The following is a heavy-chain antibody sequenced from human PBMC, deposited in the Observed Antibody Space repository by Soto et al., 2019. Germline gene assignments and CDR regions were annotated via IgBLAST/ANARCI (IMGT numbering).Heavy chain of an antibody. CDR2: IIRISGTA. D-gene: IGHD2-2*01. CDR1: GGTFSSYA. CDR3: ARSQGSSTSLEIYYYYYYGMEV. Sequence: QVQLVQSGAEVKKPGSSVKVSCKASGGTFSSYAISWVRQAPGQGLEWMGGIIRISGTANYAQKFEGRVTPTAVESTSTAYMELSSMRSEDTAVYYCARSQGSSTSLEIYYYYYYGMEVWGQGTTVTVSS. V-gene: IGHV1-69*01. J-gene: IGHJ6*02.